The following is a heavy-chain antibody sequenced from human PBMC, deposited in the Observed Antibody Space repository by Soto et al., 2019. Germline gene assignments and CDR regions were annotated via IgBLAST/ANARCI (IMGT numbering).Heavy chain of an antibody. Sequence: ASVKVSCKASGYTFTSYGISWVRQAPGQGLEWMGWISAYNGNTNYAQKLQGRVTMTPDTSTSTAYMELRSLRSDDTAVYYCERAYSSSCSAYNLFHPRGQGALVTVSS. J-gene: IGHJ5*02. CDR2: ISAYNGNT. D-gene: IGHD6-13*01. CDR1: GYTFTSYG. V-gene: IGHV1-18*01. CDR3: ERAYSSSCSAYNLFHP.